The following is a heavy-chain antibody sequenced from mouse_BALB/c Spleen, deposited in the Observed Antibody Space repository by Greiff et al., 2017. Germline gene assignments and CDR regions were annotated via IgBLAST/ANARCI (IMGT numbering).Heavy chain of an antibody. J-gene: IGHJ3*01. Sequence: VHVKQSGAELVKPGASVKLSCTASGFNFKDTYMHWVKQRPEQGLEWIGRIDPANGNTKYDPKFQGKATITANTSSNTAYLQLSSLTSEDSAVYYCAKLRFAYWGQGTLVTVSA. V-gene: IGHV14-3*02. CDR1: GFNFKDTY. CDR2: IDPANGNT. CDR3: AKLRFAY.